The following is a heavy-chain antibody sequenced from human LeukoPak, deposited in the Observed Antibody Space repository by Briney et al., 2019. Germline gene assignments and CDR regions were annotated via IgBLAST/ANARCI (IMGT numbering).Heavy chain of an antibody. Sequence: ASVKVSCKASGYTFTGYYMHWVRQAPGQGLEWMGWINPNSGGTNYAQKFQGRVTMTRDTSISTAYMELSRLRSDDTAVYYCARVRPAKGYYYYYMDVWGKGTTVTISS. J-gene: IGHJ6*03. CDR2: INPNSGGT. V-gene: IGHV1-2*02. CDR3: ARVRPAKGYYYYYMDV. CDR1: GYTFTGYY.